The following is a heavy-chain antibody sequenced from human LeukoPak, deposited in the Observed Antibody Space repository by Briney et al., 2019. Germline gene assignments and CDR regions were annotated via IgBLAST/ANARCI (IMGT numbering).Heavy chain of an antibody. J-gene: IGHJ5*02. CDR1: GFTFSSYS. D-gene: IGHD3-10*01. V-gene: IGHV3-48*04. Sequence: PGGSLRLSCAASGFTFSSYSMNWVRQAPGKGLEWVSFISSSSSTIYYADSVKGRFTISRDNAKNSLYLQMNSLRAEDTDVYYCARHTMVRGSSWFDPWGQGTLVTVSS. CDR3: ARHTMVRGSSWFDP. CDR2: ISSSSSTI.